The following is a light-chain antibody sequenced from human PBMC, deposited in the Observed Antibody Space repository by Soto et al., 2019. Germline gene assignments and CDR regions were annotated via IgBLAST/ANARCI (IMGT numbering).Light chain of an antibody. CDR1: SSDVGTYNL. CDR2: EGR. J-gene: IGLJ2*01. V-gene: IGLV2-23*03. Sequence: QSALTQPASVSGSPGQSITISCSGSSSDVGTYNLASWYQQHPGKAPKLMIYEGRKRPSGVSNRFSASKSGSTASLTISGLQAEDEGDYYCCSYGGSGTFDVVFGGGTKLTVL. CDR3: CSYGGSGTFDVV.